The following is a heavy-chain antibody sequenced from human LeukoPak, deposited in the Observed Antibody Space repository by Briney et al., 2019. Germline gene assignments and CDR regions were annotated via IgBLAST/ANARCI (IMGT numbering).Heavy chain of an antibody. CDR3: ARRYDSSGYYSYYSDY. J-gene: IGHJ4*02. Sequence: GGSLRLSCAASGFTFDDYAMHWVRQAPGKGLEWVSGISWNSGSIGYADSVKGRFTISRDNAKNSLYLQMNSLRAEDTAVYYCARRYDSSGYYSYYSDYWGQGTLVTVSS. CDR1: GFTFDDYA. D-gene: IGHD3-22*01. V-gene: IGHV3-9*01. CDR2: ISWNSGSI.